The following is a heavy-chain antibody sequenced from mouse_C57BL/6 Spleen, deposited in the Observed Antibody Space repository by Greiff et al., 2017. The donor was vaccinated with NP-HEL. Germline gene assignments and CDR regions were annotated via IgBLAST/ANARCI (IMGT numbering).Heavy chain of an antibody. D-gene: IGHD1-1*01. V-gene: IGHV1-59*01. CDR2: IDPSDSYT. Sequence: QVQLQQPGAELVRPGTSVKLSCKASGYTFTSYWMHWVKQRPGQGLEWIGVIDPSDSYTNYNQKFKGKATLTVDTSSSTAYMQLSSRTSEDSAVYDWARGYYGSSPNGYFDVWGTGTTVTVSS. J-gene: IGHJ1*03. CDR3: ARGYYGSSPNGYFDV. CDR1: GYTFTSYW.